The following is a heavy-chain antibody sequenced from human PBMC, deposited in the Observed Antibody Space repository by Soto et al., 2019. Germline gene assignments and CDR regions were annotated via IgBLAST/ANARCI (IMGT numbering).Heavy chain of an antibody. CDR3: AREGSEYYGSGSPGWDAFDI. CDR1: GGSISSYY. CDR2: IYYSGST. D-gene: IGHD3-10*01. Sequence: PSETLSLTCTVSGGSISSYYWSWIRQPPGQGLEWIGYIYYSGSTNYNPSLKSRVTISVDTSKNQSALKLSSVTAADTAVYYCAREGSEYYGSGSPGWDAFDIWGQGTMVTVSS. V-gene: IGHV4-59*12. J-gene: IGHJ3*02.